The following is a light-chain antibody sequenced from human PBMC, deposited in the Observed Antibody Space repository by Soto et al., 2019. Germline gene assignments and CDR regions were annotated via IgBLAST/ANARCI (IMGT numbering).Light chain of an antibody. CDR3: RQSYSSPFT. CDR1: QSISSY. CDR2: AAS. Sequence: DIQMTQSPSSLSASVGDRVTITCRASQSISSYLNWYQQKPGKAPNLLIYAASSLQSGVTSKFSGRGAGTACTIIISNLQHKYFEHPSCRQSYSSPFTFGPGTKVDIK. J-gene: IGKJ3*01. V-gene: IGKV1-39*01.